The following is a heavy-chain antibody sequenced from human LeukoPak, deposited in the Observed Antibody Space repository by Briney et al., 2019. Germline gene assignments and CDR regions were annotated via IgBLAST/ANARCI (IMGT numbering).Heavy chain of an antibody. CDR3: VRDSVNRGTPDH. D-gene: IGHD3-10*01. Sequence: GASVKVSCKASGYTFSSYAISWVRQAPGQGLEWMGWISAYNGNTNYAQKLQGRVFMTTDTSTSTAYMELRSLRSDDTAVYYCVRDSVNRGTPDHWGHGTLVTVSS. CDR2: ISAYNGNT. CDR1: GYTFSSYA. J-gene: IGHJ4*01. V-gene: IGHV1-18*01.